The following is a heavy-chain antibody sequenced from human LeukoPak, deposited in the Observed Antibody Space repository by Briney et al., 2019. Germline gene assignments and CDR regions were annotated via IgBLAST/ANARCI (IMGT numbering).Heavy chain of an antibody. V-gene: IGHV3-21*01. J-gene: IGHJ4*02. CDR2: ISSSSRYI. CDR1: GFTFSSYS. CDR3: ARETFCTNTTCPIGDHFDY. Sequence: AGGSLRLSCAASGFTFSSYSMNWVRQAPGKGLEWVSSISSSSRYIYYADSLKGRFTISRDNAKNSLYLQMNRLRAEDTAVYYCARETFCTNTTCPIGDHFDYWGQGTLVTVSS. D-gene: IGHD2-2*01.